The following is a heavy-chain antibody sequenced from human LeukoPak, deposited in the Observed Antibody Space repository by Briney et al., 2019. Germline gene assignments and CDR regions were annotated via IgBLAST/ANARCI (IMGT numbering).Heavy chain of an antibody. Sequence: PGGSLRLSCAASGFTFSSYSMNWVRQAPGKGLEWVSSISSSSSYIYYADSVQGRFTISRDNSKNTLYLEMNSLRAEDTAIYYCAKDRLDVTTTMFWGQGTLVTVSS. CDR2: ISSSSSYI. V-gene: IGHV3-21*04. CDR1: GFTFSSYS. CDR3: AKDRLDVTTTMF. J-gene: IGHJ4*02. D-gene: IGHD4-17*01.